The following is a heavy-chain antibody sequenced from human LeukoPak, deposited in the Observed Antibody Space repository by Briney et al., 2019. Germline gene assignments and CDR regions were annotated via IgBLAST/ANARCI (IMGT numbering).Heavy chain of an antibody. CDR2: FDPEDGET. CDR3: ATDRGYSGYDLGGFDY. D-gene: IGHD5-12*01. V-gene: IGHV1-24*01. J-gene: IGHJ4*02. CDR1: GYTFTNYD. Sequence: GASVKVSCKASGYTFTNYDVNWVRQAPGKGLEWMGGFDPEDGETIYAQKFQGRVTMTEDTSTDTAYMELSSLRSEDTAVYYCATDRGYSGYDLGGFDYWGQGTLVTVSS.